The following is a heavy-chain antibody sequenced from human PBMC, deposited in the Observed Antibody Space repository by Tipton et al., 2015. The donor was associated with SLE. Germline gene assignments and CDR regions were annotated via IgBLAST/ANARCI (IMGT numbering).Heavy chain of an antibody. Sequence: SLRLSCAASGFTFSSYGMHWVRQAPGKGLEWVAFIRYDGSNKYYADSVKGRFTISRDNSKNTLYLQMNSLRAEDTAVYYCAKDGIFGVVSLYFDYWGQGTLVTVSS. V-gene: IGHV3-30*02. CDR1: GFTFSSYG. D-gene: IGHD3-3*01. J-gene: IGHJ4*02. CDR3: AKDGIFGVVSLYFDY. CDR2: IRYDGSNK.